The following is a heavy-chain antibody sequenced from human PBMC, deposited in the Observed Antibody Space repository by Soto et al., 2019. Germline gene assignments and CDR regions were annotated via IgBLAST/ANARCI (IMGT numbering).Heavy chain of an antibody. Sequence: GGSLRLSCAASGFTFSSYEMNWVRQAPGKGLEWVSYISSSGSTIYYADSVKGRFTIARDNAKNSRYLQMNSLRAEETAVYYCARGYYDSSGYLVHGVDYWGQGTLVTVSS. V-gene: IGHV3-48*03. CDR1: GFTFSSYE. CDR2: ISSSGSTI. D-gene: IGHD3-22*01. CDR3: ARGYYDSSGYLVHGVDY. J-gene: IGHJ4*02.